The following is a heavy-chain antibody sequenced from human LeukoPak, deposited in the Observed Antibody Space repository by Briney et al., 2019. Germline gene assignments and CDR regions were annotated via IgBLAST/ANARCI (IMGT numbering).Heavy chain of an antibody. CDR2: ISGSGGST. V-gene: IGHV3-23*01. J-gene: IGHJ2*01. CDR3: AKSQRHIVVVTAIPLWYFDL. CDR1: GFTFSSYA. D-gene: IGHD2-21*02. Sequence: GGSLRLSCAASGFTFSSYAMSWVRQAPGKGLEWVSAISGSGGSTYYADSVKGRLTISRDNSKNTLYLQMNSLRAEDTAVYYCAKSQRHIVVVTAIPLWYFDLWGRGTLVTVSS.